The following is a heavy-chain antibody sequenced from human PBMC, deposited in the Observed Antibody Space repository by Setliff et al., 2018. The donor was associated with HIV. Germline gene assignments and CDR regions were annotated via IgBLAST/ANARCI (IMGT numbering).Heavy chain of an antibody. V-gene: IGHV4-4*09. J-gene: IGHJ6*02. D-gene: IGHD3-3*01. CDR1: GGSISSYY. CDR3: ARQGGYDFWSGYYPYYYGMDV. CDR2: IYTSGST. Sequence: SETLSLTCTVSGGSISSYYWSWIRQPPGKGLEWIGYIYTSGSTNYNPSLKSRVTISVDTSKNQFSLKLSSVTAADTAVYYCARQGGYDFWSGYYPYYYGMDVWGQGTQVTVSS.